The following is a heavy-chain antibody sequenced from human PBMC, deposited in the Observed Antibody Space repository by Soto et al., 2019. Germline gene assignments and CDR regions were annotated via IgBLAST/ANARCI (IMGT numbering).Heavy chain of an antibody. CDR3: AREITRALRYAFDI. CDR2: IWYDGSNK. Sequence: GGSLRLSCAASGFTFSSYGMHRVRQAPGKGLEWVAVIWYDGSNKYYADSVKGRFTISRDNSKNTLYLQMNSLRAEDTAVYYCAREITRALRYAFDIWGQGTMVTVSS. D-gene: IGHD1-20*01. V-gene: IGHV3-33*01. CDR1: GFTFSSYG. J-gene: IGHJ3*02.